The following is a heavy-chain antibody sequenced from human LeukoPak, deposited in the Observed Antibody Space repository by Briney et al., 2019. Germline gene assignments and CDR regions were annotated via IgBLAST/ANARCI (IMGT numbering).Heavy chain of an antibody. V-gene: IGHV3-30*18. D-gene: IGHD3-3*01. CDR1: GFTFSSYG. CDR2: ISYDGSNK. Sequence: PGGSLRLSCAASGFTFSSYGMPWVRQAPGKGLEWVAVISYDGSNKYYADSVKGRFTIPRDNSKNTLYLQMNSLRAEDTAVYYCAKDVWSGYDYWGQGTLVTVSS. CDR3: AKDVWSGYDY. J-gene: IGHJ4*02.